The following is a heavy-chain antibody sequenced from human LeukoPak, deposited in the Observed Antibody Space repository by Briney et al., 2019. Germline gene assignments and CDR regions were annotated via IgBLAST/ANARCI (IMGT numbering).Heavy chain of an antibody. D-gene: IGHD6-13*01. CDR3: ARVCLLRYSSSWYFNYYYYMDV. V-gene: IGHV4-39*07. Sequence: PSETLSLTCTVSGGSISSSSYYWGWIRQPPGKGLEWIGSIYYSGSTYYNPSLKSRVTISVDTSKNQFSLKLSSVTAADTAVYYCARVCLLRYSSSWYFNYYYYMDVWGKGTTVTVSS. CDR1: GGSISSSSYY. J-gene: IGHJ6*03. CDR2: IYYSGST.